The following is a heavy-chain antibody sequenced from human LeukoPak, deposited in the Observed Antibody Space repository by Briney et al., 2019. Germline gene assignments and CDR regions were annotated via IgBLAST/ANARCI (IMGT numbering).Heavy chain of an antibody. CDR3: AREIVGGFNPGAY. J-gene: IGHJ4*02. CDR1: LDSTTSNF. CDR2: IHRNGST. Sequence: PSETLSLTCTASLDSTTSNFWSWVRQPPGKGLEWIGEIHRNGSTNYNPSLQSRVTISIGRSKNQVALELSSVTAVDTAVYYCAREIVGGFNPGAYWGQGTLVTVSS. D-gene: IGHD1-14*01. V-gene: IGHV4-4*02.